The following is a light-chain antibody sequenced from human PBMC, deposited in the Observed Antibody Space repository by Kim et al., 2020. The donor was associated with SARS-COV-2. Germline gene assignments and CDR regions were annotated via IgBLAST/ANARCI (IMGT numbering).Light chain of an antibody. CDR3: QQTYSASRT. Sequence: DIQMTQSPSSLSDSVGDRVTITCRASQDISRYLNWYQQKPGKAPKLLIYTASSLQSGVPSRFTGSGSETDFTLTISSLQPEDFATYYCQQTYSASRTFGQGTKVDIK. CDR1: QDISRY. V-gene: IGKV1-39*01. CDR2: TAS. J-gene: IGKJ1*01.